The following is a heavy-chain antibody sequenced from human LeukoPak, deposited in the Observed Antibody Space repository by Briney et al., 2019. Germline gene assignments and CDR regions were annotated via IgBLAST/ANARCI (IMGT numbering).Heavy chain of an antibody. CDR1: RCSLSNYY. CDR3: ARGDDYKSTLFDY. CDR2: ISYGATT. Sequence: SETLSLTCIVSRCSLSNYYWNGLRQPPGQGLEWIGYISYGATTNYNPSLKSRVTISVDTSKKQFSLKLTSATAAVTAVYYCARGDDYKSTLFDYWGQGTLVTVSS. V-gene: IGHV4-59*01. D-gene: IGHD5-12*01. J-gene: IGHJ4*02.